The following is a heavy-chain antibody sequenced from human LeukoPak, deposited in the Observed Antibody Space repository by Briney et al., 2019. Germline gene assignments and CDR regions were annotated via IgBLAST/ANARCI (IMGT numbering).Heavy chain of an antibody. Sequence: SETLSLTCTVSGGSISSSSYYWGWIRQPPGKGLKWIGSIYYSGNTYYNPSLKSRVTISVDTSKNQFSLKLSSVTATDTAVYYCARQHPYGGNSFDPWGQGTLVIVSS. D-gene: IGHD4-23*01. CDR1: GGSISSSSYY. J-gene: IGHJ5*02. V-gene: IGHV4-39*01. CDR2: IYYSGNT. CDR3: ARQHPYGGNSFDP.